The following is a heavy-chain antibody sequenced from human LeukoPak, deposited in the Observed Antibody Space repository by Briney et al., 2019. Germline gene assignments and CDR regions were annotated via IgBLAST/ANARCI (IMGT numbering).Heavy chain of an antibody. J-gene: IGHJ4*02. CDR3: AREGALAFGIVY. CDR1: GFTFDDYA. Sequence: GGSLRLSCAASGFTFDDYAMHWVRQAPGKGLEWVANIKQDGSEKYYVDSVKGRFTISRDNAKNSLYLQMNSLRAEDTAVYYCAREGALAFGIVYWGQGTLVTVSS. CDR2: IKQDGSEK. V-gene: IGHV3-7*01. D-gene: IGHD3-16*01.